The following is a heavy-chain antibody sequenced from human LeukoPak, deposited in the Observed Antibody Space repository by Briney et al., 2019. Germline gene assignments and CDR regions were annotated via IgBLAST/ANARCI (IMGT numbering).Heavy chain of an antibody. CDR1: GFTFSSYG. Sequence: GGSLRLSCAASGFTFSSYGMHWVRQAPGKGLEWVAFIRYDGSNKYYADSVKGRFTISRDNSKNTLYLQMNSLKTEDTAVYYCTTDYDFWSGSDAFDIWGQGTMVTVSS. D-gene: IGHD3-3*01. V-gene: IGHV3-30*02. J-gene: IGHJ3*02. CDR3: TTDYDFWSGSDAFDI. CDR2: IRYDGSNK.